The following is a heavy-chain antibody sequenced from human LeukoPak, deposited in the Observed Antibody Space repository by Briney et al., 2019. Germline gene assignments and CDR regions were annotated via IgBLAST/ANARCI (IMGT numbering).Heavy chain of an antibody. CDR2: ISYDGSNK. Sequence: GGSLRLSCAASGFSFSDAWMNWVRQAPGKGLEWVAVISYDGSNKYYADSVKGRFTISRDNSKNTLYLQMNSLRAEDTAVYYCAKDQASIAGLDYWGQGTLVTVSS. D-gene: IGHD6-6*01. CDR3: AKDQASIAGLDY. CDR1: GFSFSDAW. V-gene: IGHV3-30*18. J-gene: IGHJ4*02.